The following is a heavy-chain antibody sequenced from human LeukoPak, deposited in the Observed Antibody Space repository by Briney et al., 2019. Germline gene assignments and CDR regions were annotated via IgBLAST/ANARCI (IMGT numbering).Heavy chain of an antibody. CDR1: GYTFTSYA. CDR2: INTNTGNP. Sequence: ASVKVSCKASGYTFTSYAMNWVRQAPGQGLEWMGWINTNTGNPTYAQGFTGRFVFSLDTSVSTAYLQISSLKAEDTAVYYCARAEVYCSSTSCYLSRTNYMDVWGKGTTVTVSS. V-gene: IGHV7-4-1*02. CDR3: ARAEVYCSSTSCYLSRTNYMDV. D-gene: IGHD2-2*01. J-gene: IGHJ6*03.